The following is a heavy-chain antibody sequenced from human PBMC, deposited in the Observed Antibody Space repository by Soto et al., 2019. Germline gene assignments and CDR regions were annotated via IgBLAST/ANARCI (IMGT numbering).Heavy chain of an antibody. V-gene: IGHV3-21*01. Sequence: GGSLRLSCAASGFTFSSYSMNWVRQAPGKGLEWVSSISSSSSYIYYADSVKGRFTISRDNAKNSLYLQMNSLRAEETAVYYCARVFGANYYGSGNQRWFDPWGQGTLVTVSS. CDR2: ISSSSSYI. D-gene: IGHD3-10*01. CDR1: GFTFSSYS. J-gene: IGHJ5*02. CDR3: ARVFGANYYGSGNQRWFDP.